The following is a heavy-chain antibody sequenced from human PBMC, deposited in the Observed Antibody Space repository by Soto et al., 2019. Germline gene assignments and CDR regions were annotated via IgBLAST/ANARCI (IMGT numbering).Heavy chain of an antibody. Sequence: ASVKVSCKASGYTFTNYYMHWVRQAPGQGLEWMGFINPSGSSTSYAQRFQGRVTMTRDTSTTTVYMELSSLRSEDTAVYYCARVNLEGSYFYAMDVRGQGTTVTVSS. J-gene: IGHJ6*02. D-gene: IGHD1-1*01. CDR3: ARVNLEGSYFYAMDV. V-gene: IGHV1-46*01. CDR1: GYTFTNYY. CDR2: INPSGSST.